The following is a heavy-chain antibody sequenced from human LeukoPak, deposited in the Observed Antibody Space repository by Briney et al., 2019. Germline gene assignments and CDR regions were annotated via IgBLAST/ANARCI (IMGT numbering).Heavy chain of an antibody. Sequence: GGSLRLSCAASGFTFSSYWTHWVRQAPGKGLVWVSRINSDGSSTSYADSVKGRFTISRDNAKNTLYLQMNSLRAEDTAVYYCARASGYDYYFDYWGQGTLVTVSS. CDR3: ARASGYDYYFDY. CDR1: GFTFSSYW. CDR2: INSDGSST. D-gene: IGHD5-12*01. J-gene: IGHJ4*02. V-gene: IGHV3-74*01.